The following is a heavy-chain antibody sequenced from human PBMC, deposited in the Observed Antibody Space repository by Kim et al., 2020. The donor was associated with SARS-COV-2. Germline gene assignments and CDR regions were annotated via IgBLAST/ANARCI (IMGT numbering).Heavy chain of an antibody. Sequence: GGSLRLSCAASGFTFSTYAMSWVRQAPGKGLEWVSGISGSGGGTYYAASVKGRFTISRDNSKNTLYLQMNSLRADDTAVYYCAKESGSSGWYNFDFWGQGALVTVSS. J-gene: IGHJ4*02. CDR1: GFTFSTYA. V-gene: IGHV3-23*01. CDR2: ISGSGGGT. D-gene: IGHD6-19*01. CDR3: AKESGSSGWYNFDF.